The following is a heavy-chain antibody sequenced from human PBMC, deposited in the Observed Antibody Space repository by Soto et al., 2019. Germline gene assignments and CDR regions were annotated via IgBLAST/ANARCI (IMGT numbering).Heavy chain of an antibody. D-gene: IGHD6-19*01. V-gene: IGHV3-23*01. J-gene: IGHJ4*02. Sequence: EVQLLESGGGLVQPGGSLRLSCAASGFTFSSYAMNWVRQAPGKGLEWVSVISGSGGSTYYADSVKGRFTISRDNSKNTLYLQMSSLRAEDTGVYYCARRSSVWYFDYWGQGTLVTVSS. CDR1: GFTFSSYA. CDR2: ISGSGGST. CDR3: ARRSSVWYFDY.